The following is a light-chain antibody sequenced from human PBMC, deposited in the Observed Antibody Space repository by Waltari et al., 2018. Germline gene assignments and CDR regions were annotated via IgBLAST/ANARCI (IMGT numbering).Light chain of an antibody. V-gene: IGLV2-14*01. CDR1: NSDSGAYKF. J-gene: IGLJ1*01. CDR2: EVN. Sequence: QSALTQTASVSGSRGQSVTISCTGTNSDSGAYKFVSCYQQHPNNPPLLIIYEVNNRPSGVSTRFSGYRSGNAASLTITDLQSEDEAHYYCSSYTTSSTVVFGTGTKVT. CDR3: SSYTTSSTVV.